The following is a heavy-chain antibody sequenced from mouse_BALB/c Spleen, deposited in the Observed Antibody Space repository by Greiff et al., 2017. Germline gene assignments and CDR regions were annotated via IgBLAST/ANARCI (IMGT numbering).Heavy chain of an antibody. D-gene: IGHD1-1*01. V-gene: IGHV1-4*01. CDR1: GYTFTSYT. Sequence: VQLQESGAELARPGASVKMSCKASGYTFTSYTMHWVKQRPGQGLEWIGYINPSSGYTNYNQKFKDKATLTADKSSSTAYMQLSSLTSEDSAVYYCARTTVVAPFAYWGQGTLVTVSA. J-gene: IGHJ3*01. CDR2: INPSSGYT. CDR3: ARTTVVAPFAY.